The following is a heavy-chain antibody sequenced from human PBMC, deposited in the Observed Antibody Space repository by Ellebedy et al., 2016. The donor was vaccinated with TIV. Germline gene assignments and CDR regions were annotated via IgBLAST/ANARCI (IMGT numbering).Heavy chain of an antibody. J-gene: IGHJ4*02. CDR2: ISTNGGST. Sequence: GGSLRLSCSASGFTFSSYAMHWVRQAPGKGLEYVSAISTNGGSTYYADSVKGRFTISRDNSKNTLYLQMNSLRAEDTAVYYCSRVDLGLAFHYWGRGTLVTVSS. D-gene: IGHD3/OR15-3a*01. V-gene: IGHV3-64*04. CDR1: GFTFSSYA. CDR3: SRVDLGLAFHY.